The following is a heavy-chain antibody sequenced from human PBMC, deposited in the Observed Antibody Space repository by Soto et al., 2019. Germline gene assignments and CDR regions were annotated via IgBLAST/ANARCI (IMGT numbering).Heavy chain of an antibody. CDR3: ARGSTDSYPGSRIFDF. J-gene: IGHJ4*02. D-gene: IGHD3-10*01. CDR1: GITFWSRA. CDR2: ITDTGGDT. V-gene: IGHV3-23*01. Sequence: LRLSCVASGITFWSRAMSWVRQAPGEGLEWVSTITDTGGDTKYSDSVGGRFTMSRDNSKKTLYLQMNNLRVEDSALYYCARGSTDSYPGSRIFDFWGRGTLVTVSS.